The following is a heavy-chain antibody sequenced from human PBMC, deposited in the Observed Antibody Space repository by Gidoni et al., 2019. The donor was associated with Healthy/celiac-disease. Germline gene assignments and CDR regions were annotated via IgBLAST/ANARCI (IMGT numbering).Heavy chain of an antibody. CDR2: IKSKTDGGTT. D-gene: IGHD3-22*01. J-gene: IGHJ3*02. V-gene: IGHV3-15*07. Sequence: EVQLVESGGGLVKPGGSLRLSCAASGFTFSNAWMNWVRQAPGKGLEGGGRIKSKTDGGTTEYAALVKGRFTISRDDSKNTLYLQMNSLKTEDTAVYYCTTDGWLYKDAFDIWGQGTMVTVSS. CDR1: GFTFSNAW. CDR3: TTDGWLYKDAFDI.